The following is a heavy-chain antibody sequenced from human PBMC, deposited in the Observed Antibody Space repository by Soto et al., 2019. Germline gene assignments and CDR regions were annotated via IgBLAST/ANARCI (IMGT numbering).Heavy chain of an antibody. CDR3: ARGTGYYDFWSGYYILNWFDP. Sequence: ASVKVSCKASGYTFTSYYINWVRQATGQGLEWMGWMNPNSGNTGYAQKFQGRVTMTRNTSISTAYMELSSLRSEDTAVYYCARGTGYYDFWSGYYILNWFDPWGQGTLVTVSS. D-gene: IGHD3-3*01. CDR2: MNPNSGNT. V-gene: IGHV1-8*01. CDR1: GYTFTSYY. J-gene: IGHJ5*02.